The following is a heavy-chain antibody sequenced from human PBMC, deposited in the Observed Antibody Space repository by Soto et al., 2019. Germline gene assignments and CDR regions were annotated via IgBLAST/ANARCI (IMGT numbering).Heavy chain of an antibody. D-gene: IGHD2-2*01. CDR1: GYTCTGYY. J-gene: IGHJ5*02. CDR2: INPNSGGT. V-gene: IGHV1-2*02. Sequence: ASVKVSCKASGYTCTGYYMHWVRQAPGQGLEWMGWINPNSGGTNYAQKFQGRVTMTRDTSISTAYMELSRLRSDDTAVYYCAREGGYCSSTSCRRYSSFDPWGQGTLVTVSS. CDR3: AREGGYCSSTSCRRYSSFDP.